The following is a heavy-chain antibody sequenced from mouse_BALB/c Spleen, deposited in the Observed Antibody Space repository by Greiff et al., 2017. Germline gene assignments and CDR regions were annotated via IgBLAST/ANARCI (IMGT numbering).Heavy chain of an antibody. CDR2: IRNKANGYTT. D-gene: IGHD2-2*01. CDR3: ARHGYDYFDY. CDR1: GFTFTDYY. Sequence: DVKLVESGGGLVQPGGSLRLSCATSGFTFTDYYMSWVRQPPGKALEWLGFIRNKANGYTTEYSASVKGRFTISRDNSQSILYLQMNTLRAEDSATYYCARHGYDYFDYWGQGTTLTVSS. J-gene: IGHJ2*01. V-gene: IGHV7-3*02.